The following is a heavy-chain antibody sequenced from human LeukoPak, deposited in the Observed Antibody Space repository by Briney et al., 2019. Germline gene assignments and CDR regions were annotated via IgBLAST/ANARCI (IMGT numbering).Heavy chain of an antibody. CDR2: IYSSGST. V-gene: IGHV4-39*01. CDR3: TKRRGYSFGFDYYYMDV. J-gene: IGHJ6*03. D-gene: IGHD5-18*01. CDR1: GGSLTSTSHY. Sequence: SETLSLTCTVSGGSLTSTSHYWDWVRQPPGKGLEWLGSIYSSGSTYYNPSLKSRVTVSFDTSKNQFSLSLTSVTAADTAVYYCTKRRGYSFGFDYYYMDVWGKGTTVTVSS.